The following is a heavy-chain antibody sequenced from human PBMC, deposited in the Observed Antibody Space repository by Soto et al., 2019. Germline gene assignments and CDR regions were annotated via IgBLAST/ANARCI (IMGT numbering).Heavy chain of an antibody. CDR1: GGSFSGYY. CDR3: ARGMLESSMGIVVVPAAMPFDY. CDR2: INHSGST. V-gene: IGHV4-34*01. D-gene: IGHD2-2*03. J-gene: IGHJ4*02. Sequence: PSETLSLTCAVYGGSFSGYYWSWIRQPPGKGLEWIGEINHSGSTNYNPSLKSRVTISVDTSKNQFSLKMSYVTAADTAVYYCARGMLESSMGIVVVPAAMPFDYWGQGTLVTVSS.